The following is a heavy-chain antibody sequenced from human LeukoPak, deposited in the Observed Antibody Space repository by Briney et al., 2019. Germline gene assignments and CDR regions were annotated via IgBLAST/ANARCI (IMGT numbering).Heavy chain of an antibody. CDR3: ARVSNDSSGYLFDY. CDR1: GFTFSDYY. J-gene: IGHJ4*02. V-gene: IGHV3-11*01. CDR2: ISSSGSTI. Sequence: PGGSLRLSCAASGFTFSDYYMSWIRQAPGKGLEWVSYISSSGSTIYYADSVKDRFTISRDNAKNSLYLQMNSLRAEDTAVYYCARVSNDSSGYLFDYWGQGTLVTVSS. D-gene: IGHD3-22*01.